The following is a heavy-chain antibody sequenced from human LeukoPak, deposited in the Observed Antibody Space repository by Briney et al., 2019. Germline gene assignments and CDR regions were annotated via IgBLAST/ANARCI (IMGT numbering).Heavy chain of an antibody. CDR3: ARGQLELKRILWFDP. CDR1: GGTCSSYA. Sequence: GASVKVSCKASGGTCSSYAISWVRQAPGQGLEWMGGIIPIFGTANYAQKFQGRVTITTDESTSTAYMELSSLRSEDTAVYHCARGQLELKRILWFDPWGQGTLVTVSS. D-gene: IGHD1-1*01. CDR2: IIPIFGTA. V-gene: IGHV1-69*05. J-gene: IGHJ5*02.